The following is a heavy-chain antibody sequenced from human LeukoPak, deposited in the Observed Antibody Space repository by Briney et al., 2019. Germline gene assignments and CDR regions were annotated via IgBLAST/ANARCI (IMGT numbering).Heavy chain of an antibody. CDR2: ISTSSSYI. J-gene: IGHJ6*03. V-gene: IGHV3-21*01. Sequence: GGSLRLSCEASGFTVGDDWMNWVRQAPGKGLEWGSFISTSSSYIHNADSVKGRFTISRDNAENSLYLQMNSLRAEDTAVYYCARAAIAAARIYYYMDVWGKGTTVTVSS. D-gene: IGHD6-13*01. CDR1: GFTVGDDW. CDR3: ARAAIAAARIYYYMDV.